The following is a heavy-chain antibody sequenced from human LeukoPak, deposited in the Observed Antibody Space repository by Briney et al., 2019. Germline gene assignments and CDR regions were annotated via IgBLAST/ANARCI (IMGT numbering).Heavy chain of an antibody. J-gene: IGHJ6*03. V-gene: IGHV3-21*01. CDR2: ISSSSSYI. Sequence: GGSLRLSCAASGFTFSSYSMNWVRQAPGKGLEWVSSISSSSSYIYYADSVKGRFTISRDNAKNSLYQQMNSLRAEDTAVYYCARDRSQLTPDYYMDVWGKGTTVTVSS. D-gene: IGHD2-2*01. CDR1: GFTFSSYS. CDR3: ARDRSQLTPDYYMDV.